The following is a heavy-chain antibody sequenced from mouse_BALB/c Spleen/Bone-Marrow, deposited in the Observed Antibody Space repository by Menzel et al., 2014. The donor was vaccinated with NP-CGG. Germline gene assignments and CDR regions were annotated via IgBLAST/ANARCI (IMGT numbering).Heavy chain of an antibody. CDR3: ARGNGYHFDY. V-gene: IGHV3-8*02. CDR1: GDSITSSY. D-gene: IGHD1-2*01. CDR2: ISYSGNA. Sequence: ESGPSLVEPSQTLSLTCSVTGDSITSSYWNWIRKFPGNKLEYMGYISYSGNAYYNPSLKSRISLTRDTSKNQYYLQLNSVTTEDTATYFCARGNGYHFDYWGQGTTLTVSS. J-gene: IGHJ2*01.